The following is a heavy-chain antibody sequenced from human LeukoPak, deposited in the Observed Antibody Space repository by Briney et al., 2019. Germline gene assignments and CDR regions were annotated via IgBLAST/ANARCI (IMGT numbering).Heavy chain of an antibody. V-gene: IGHV1-24*01. Sequence: GASVKVSCKVSGYTLTELSMHWVRQAPGKGLEWMGGFDPEDGETIYAQKFQGRVTMTEDTSTDTAYMELSSLRSEDTAVYYCATVFSKYQLLRSALLQFDPWGQGTLVTVSS. CDR3: ATVFSKYQLLRSALLQFDP. J-gene: IGHJ5*02. D-gene: IGHD2-2*01. CDR2: FDPEDGET. CDR1: GYTLTELS.